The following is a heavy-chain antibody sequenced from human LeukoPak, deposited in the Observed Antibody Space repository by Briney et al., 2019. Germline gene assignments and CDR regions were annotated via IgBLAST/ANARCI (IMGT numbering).Heavy chain of an antibody. J-gene: IGHJ4*02. CDR2: ISDRSSYK. CDR3: ARLVLSRTWFDDF. Sequence: GGSLRLFCAASGFTFSSYTMNWVRQAPGKGLEWVSSISDRSSYKYYADSVKGRFTISRDNAKNSLYLQMNSLRAEDTAVYYCARLVLSRTWFDDFWGQGTLVTVSS. CDR1: GFTFSSYT. D-gene: IGHD6-13*01. V-gene: IGHV3-21*01.